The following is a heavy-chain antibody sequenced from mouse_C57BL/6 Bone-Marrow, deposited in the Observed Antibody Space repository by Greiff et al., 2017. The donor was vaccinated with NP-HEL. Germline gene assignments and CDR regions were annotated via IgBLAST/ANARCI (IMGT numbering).Heavy chain of an antibody. V-gene: IGHV5-17*01. Sequence: EVHLVESGGGLVKPGGSLKLSCAASGFTFSDYGMHWVRQAPEKGLEWVAYISSGSSTIYYADTVKGRFTISRDNAKNTLFLQMASLRSEDTAMYYCAPAAPFAYWGQWTLVTVST. CDR1: GFTFSDYG. CDR2: ISSGSSTI. J-gene: IGHJ3*01. CDR3: APAAPFAY.